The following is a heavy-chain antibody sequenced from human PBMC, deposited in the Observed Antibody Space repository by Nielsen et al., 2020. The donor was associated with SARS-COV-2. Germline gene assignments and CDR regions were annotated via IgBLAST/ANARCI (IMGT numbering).Heavy chain of an antibody. Sequence: GSLRLSCAVYGGSFSGYYWSWIRQPPGKGLEWIGEINHSGSTNYNPSLKSRVTISVDTSKNQFSLKLSSVTAADTAVYYCARPRAAAWELRARGYYFDYWGQVTLVTVSS. CDR1: GGSFSGYY. V-gene: IGHV4-34*01. J-gene: IGHJ4*02. CDR3: ARPRAAAWELRARGYYFDY. D-gene: IGHD1-26*01. CDR2: INHSGST.